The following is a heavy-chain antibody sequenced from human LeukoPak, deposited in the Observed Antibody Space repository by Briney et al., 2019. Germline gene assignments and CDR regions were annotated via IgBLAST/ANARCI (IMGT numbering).Heavy chain of an antibody. CDR1: GGTFSSYA. J-gene: IGHJ3*02. Sequence: SVNVSCKASGGTFSSYAISWVRQAPGQGLEWMGGIIPIFGTANYAQKFQGRVTITADESTSTAYMELSSLRSEDTAVYYCARGWELLFGRDDAFDIWGQGTMVTVSS. CDR3: ARGWELLFGRDDAFDI. D-gene: IGHD1-26*01. V-gene: IGHV1-69*13. CDR2: IIPIFGTA.